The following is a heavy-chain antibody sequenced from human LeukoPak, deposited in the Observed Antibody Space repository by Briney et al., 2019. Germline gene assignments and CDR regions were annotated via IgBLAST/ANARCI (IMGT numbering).Heavy chain of an antibody. D-gene: IGHD3-9*01. J-gene: IGHJ5*02. CDR2: ISGSGGST. V-gene: IGHV3-23*01. CDR1: GFTFSGYT. Sequence: GGSLRLSCAASGFTFSGYTINWVRQAPGKGLEWVSAISGSGGSTYYADSVKGRFTISRDNSKNTLYLQMNSLRAEDTAVYYCAKDLSDIPRRNWFDPWGQGTLVTVSS. CDR3: AKDLSDIPRRNWFDP.